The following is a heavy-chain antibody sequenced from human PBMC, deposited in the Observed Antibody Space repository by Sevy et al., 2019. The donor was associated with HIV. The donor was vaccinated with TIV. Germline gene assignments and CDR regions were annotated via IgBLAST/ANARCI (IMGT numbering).Heavy chain of an antibody. D-gene: IGHD2-15*01. V-gene: IGHV4-34*01. Sequence: SETLSLTCAVYGGSFSGYYWSWIRQPPGKGLEWIGEINHSGSTNYNPSLKSRVTISVDTSKNQFSLKLSSVTAADTAVYYCARGYYCCGGRGYDDYFDYWGQGTLVTVSS. J-gene: IGHJ4*02. CDR3: ARGYYCCGGRGYDDYFDY. CDR2: INHSGST. CDR1: GGSFSGYY.